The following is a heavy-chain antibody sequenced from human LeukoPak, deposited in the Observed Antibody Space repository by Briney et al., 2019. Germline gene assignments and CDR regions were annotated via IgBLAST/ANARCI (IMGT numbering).Heavy chain of an antibody. CDR1: GGTFSSYA. J-gene: IGHJ4*02. D-gene: IGHD5-24*01. V-gene: IGHV1-69*13. CDR3: ARREDGYNYNYFDY. CDR2: IIPIIGTA. Sequence: SVKVSCKACGGTFSSYAISWVRQAPGQGLEWMGGIIPIIGTANYAQKFQGRVTITADESTSTAYMELSSLRSEDTAVYYCARREDGYNYNYFDYWGQGTLVTVSS.